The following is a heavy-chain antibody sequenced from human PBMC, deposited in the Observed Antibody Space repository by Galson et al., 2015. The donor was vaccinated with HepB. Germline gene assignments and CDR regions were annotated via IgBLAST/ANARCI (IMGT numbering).Heavy chain of an antibody. J-gene: IGHJ4*02. CDR3: ARARAGTSKRMVDY. CDR2: ISYDGSNK. CDR1: GFTFSSYA. D-gene: IGHD1-1*01. V-gene: IGHV3-30-3*01. Sequence: SLRLSCAASGFTFSSYAMHWVRQAPGKGLEWVAVISYDGSNKYYADSVKGRFTISRDNSKNTLYLQMNSLRAEDTAVYYCARARAGTSKRMVDYWGQGTLVTVSS.